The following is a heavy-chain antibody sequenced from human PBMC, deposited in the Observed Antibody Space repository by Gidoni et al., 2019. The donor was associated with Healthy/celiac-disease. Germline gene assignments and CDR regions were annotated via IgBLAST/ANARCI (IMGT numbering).Heavy chain of an antibody. V-gene: IGHV3-23*01. CDR1: GFTFRSYA. Sequence: EVQLLASGGGLVQPGGYLRLSCAAPGFTFRSYAMSWVRKAPGKGLEWVSAISGSGGSTYYADSVKGRFTISRDNSKNTLYLQMNSLRAEDTAVYYCAKWGDYDFWSGYFGTGCDYWGQGTLVTVSS. D-gene: IGHD3-3*01. CDR2: ISGSGGST. CDR3: AKWGDYDFWSGYFGTGCDY. J-gene: IGHJ4*02.